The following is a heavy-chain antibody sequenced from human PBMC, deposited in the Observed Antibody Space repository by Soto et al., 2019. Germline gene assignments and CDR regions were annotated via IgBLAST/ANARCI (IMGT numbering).Heavy chain of an antibody. Sequence: QVQLVQSGAEVKKPGSSVKVSCKASGGTFSSYTISWVRQAPGQGLEWMGRIIPILGIANYAQKFQGRVTITADKSTSTAYMVLSSLRSEDTAVYYCARDAITNDAFDIWGQGTMVTVSS. D-gene: IGHD3-10*01. V-gene: IGHV1-69*08. J-gene: IGHJ3*02. CDR3: ARDAITNDAFDI. CDR2: IIPILGIA. CDR1: GGTFSSYT.